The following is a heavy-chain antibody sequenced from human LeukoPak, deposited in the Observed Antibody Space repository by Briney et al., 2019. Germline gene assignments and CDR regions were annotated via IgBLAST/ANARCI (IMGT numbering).Heavy chain of an antibody. Sequence: GRSLRLSCAASGFTFSSFTMNWVRQAPGQGLEWVSCISRGGDYIYYADSVRGRFTISRDNAKKTMHLQMNSLRAEDTAVYYCAREEDSSAIRASYGMDVWGQGTAVTVSS. V-gene: IGHV3-21*01. D-gene: IGHD6-19*01. J-gene: IGHJ6*02. CDR2: ISRGGDYI. CDR3: AREEDSSAIRASYGMDV. CDR1: GFTFSSFT.